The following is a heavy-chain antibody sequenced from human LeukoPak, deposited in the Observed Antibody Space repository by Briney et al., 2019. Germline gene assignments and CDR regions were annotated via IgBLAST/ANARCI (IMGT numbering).Heavy chain of an antibody. CDR1: GFTFSDYY. J-gene: IGHJ4*02. Sequence: GGSLRLSCAASGFTFSDYYMSWIRQAPGKGLEWVSYISSSSSYTNYADSEKGRFTISRDNAKNSLYLQMNSLRAEDTAVYYCARDRGYSYGFGGWGQGTLVTVSS. V-gene: IGHV3-11*06. CDR2: ISSSSSYT. D-gene: IGHD5-18*01. CDR3: ARDRGYSYGFGG.